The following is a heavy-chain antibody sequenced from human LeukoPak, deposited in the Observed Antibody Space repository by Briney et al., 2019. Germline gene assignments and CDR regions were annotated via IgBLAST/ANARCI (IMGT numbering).Heavy chain of an antibody. CDR2: INHSGST. Sequence: PSETLSLTCAVYGGSFSGYYWSWIRHPPGKGLEWIGEINHSGSTNYNPSLKSRVTISVDTSKNQFSLKLSSVTAADTAVYYCARRPTIVLPAYGPNFDYWGQGTLVTVSS. D-gene: IGHD4-11*01. CDR3: ARRPTIVLPAYGPNFDY. J-gene: IGHJ4*02. CDR1: GGSFSGYY. V-gene: IGHV4-34*01.